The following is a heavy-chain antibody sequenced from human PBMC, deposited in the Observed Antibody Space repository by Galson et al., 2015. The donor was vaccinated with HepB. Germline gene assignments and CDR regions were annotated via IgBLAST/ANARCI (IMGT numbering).Heavy chain of an antibody. J-gene: IGHJ5*02. CDR1: GFTFSSYA. Sequence: SLRLSCAASGFTFSSYAMSWVRQAPGKGLEWVPAISGSGGSTYYADSVKGRFTISRDNSKNTLYLQMNSLRAEDTAVYYCAKDQWPVDWSAYNWFDPWGQGTLVTVSS. CDR3: AKDQWPVDWSAYNWFDP. D-gene: IGHD3/OR15-3a*01. V-gene: IGHV3-23*01. CDR2: ISGSGGST.